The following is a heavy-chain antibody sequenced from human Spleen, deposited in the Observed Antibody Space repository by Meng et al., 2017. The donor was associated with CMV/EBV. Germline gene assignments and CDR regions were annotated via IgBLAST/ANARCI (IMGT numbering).Heavy chain of an antibody. Sequence: KVSCKGSGYSFTSYWIGWVRQMPGKGLEWMGIIYPGDSDTKYSPSFQGQVTISVDKSISTAYLQWSSLKASDTAMYYCAITPTAIPAMGGDYWGQGTLVTVSS. D-gene: IGHD2-2*01. J-gene: IGHJ4*02. CDR1: GYSFTSYW. V-gene: IGHV5-51*01. CDR2: IYPGDSDT. CDR3: AITPTAIPAMGGDY.